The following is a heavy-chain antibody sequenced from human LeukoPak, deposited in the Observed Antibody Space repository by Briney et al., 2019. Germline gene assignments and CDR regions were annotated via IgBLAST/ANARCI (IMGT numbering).Heavy chain of an antibody. J-gene: IGHJ6*02. D-gene: IGHD3-10*01. V-gene: IGHV4-39*07. CDR1: GGSISSSSYY. CDR3: ATDASGISHHAMDV. CDR2: IYYSGST. Sequence: SETLSLTCTVSGGSISSSSYYWGWIRQPPGKGLEWIGSIYYSGSTYYNPSLKSRVTISVDTSKNQFSLKLSSVTAADTAVYYCATDASGISHHAMDVWGQGTTVTVSS.